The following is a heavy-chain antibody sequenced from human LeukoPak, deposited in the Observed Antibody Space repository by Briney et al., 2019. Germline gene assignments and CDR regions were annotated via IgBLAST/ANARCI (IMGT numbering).Heavy chain of an antibody. CDR1: GFTFSSYG. CDR2: ISGSGGST. J-gene: IGHJ4*02. V-gene: IGHV3-23*01. Sequence: HAGGSLRLSCAASGFTFSSYGMSWVRQAPGKGLEWVSAISGSGGSTYYADSVKGRFTISRDNSKNTLYLQMNSLRAEDTAVYYCAKDQGGYGDYFILDYWGQGTLVTVSS. D-gene: IGHD4-17*01. CDR3: AKDQGGYGDYFILDY.